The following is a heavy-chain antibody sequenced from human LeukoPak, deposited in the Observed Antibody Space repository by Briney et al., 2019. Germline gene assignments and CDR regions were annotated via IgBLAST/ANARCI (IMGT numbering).Heavy chain of an antibody. Sequence: SLRLSCAASGFTFDDYAMHWVRQAPGKGLEWVSGISWNSGSIGYADSVKGRFTISRDNSKNTLYLQMNSLRAEDTAVYYCARERYYYDSSGYYYYFDYWGQGTLVTVSS. CDR2: ISWNSGSI. V-gene: IGHV3-9*01. D-gene: IGHD3-22*01. CDR1: GFTFDDYA. CDR3: ARERYYYDSSGYYYYFDY. J-gene: IGHJ4*02.